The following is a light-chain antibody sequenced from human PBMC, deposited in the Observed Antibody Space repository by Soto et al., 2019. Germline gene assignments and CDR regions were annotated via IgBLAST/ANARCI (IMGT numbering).Light chain of an antibody. J-gene: IGKJ1*01. CDR2: AAS. V-gene: IGKV1-39*01. CDR1: QSISSY. Sequence: IQMTQYQSSLSASVGDRVTITCRASQSISSYLNWYQQKPGKAPKLLIYAASSLQSGVPSRFSGSGSGTDFTLTISSLQPEDFATYYCQQSYSTPRTFGQGTKVDIK. CDR3: QQSYSTPRT.